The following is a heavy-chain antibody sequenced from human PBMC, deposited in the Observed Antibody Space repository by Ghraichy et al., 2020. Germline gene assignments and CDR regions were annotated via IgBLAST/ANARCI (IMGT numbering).Heavy chain of an antibody. CDR1: GGSISSSSYY. V-gene: IGHV4-39*07. D-gene: IGHD6-13*01. Sequence: SETLSLTCTVSGGSISSSSYYWGWIRQPPGKGLEWIGSIYYSGSTYYNPSLKSRVTISVDTSKNQFSLKLSSVTAADTAVYYCARDGEGIAAAGTQYFDYWGQGTLVTVSS. CDR3: ARDGEGIAAAGTQYFDY. J-gene: IGHJ4*02. CDR2: IYYSGST.